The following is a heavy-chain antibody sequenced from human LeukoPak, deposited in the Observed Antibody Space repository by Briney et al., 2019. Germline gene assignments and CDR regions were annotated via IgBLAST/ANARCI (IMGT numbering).Heavy chain of an antibody. D-gene: IGHD2-2*01. CDR3: ARRLTQYDCFDP. CDR1: GDSLSINSAA. CDR2: TYYRSTWYN. J-gene: IGHJ5*02. Sequence: SQTLALTCGISGDSLSINSAAWNWIRQSPSRGLEWLGRTYYRSTWYNDYAVSVRGRITVNPDTSKNQFSLHLNSVTPEDTAVYYCARRLTQYDCFDPWGQGILVTVSS. V-gene: IGHV6-1*01.